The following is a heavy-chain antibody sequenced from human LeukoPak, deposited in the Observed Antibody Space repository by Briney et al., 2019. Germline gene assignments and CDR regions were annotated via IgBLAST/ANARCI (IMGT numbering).Heavy chain of an antibody. CDR2: ISSSSSYI. CDR3: AKDYGDYVYYYYYYMDV. D-gene: IGHD4-17*01. CDR1: GFTFSSYG. Sequence: PGGSLRLSCAASGFTFSSYGMHWVRQAPGKGLEWVSSISSSSSYIYYADSVKGRFTISRDNAKNSLYLQMNSLRAEDTAVYYCAKDYGDYVYYYYYYMDVWGKGTTVTISS. J-gene: IGHJ6*03. V-gene: IGHV3-21*01.